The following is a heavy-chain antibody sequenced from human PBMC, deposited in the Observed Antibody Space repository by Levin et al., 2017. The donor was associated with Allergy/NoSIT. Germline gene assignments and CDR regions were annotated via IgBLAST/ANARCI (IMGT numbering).Heavy chain of an antibody. CDR1: GGSFSGYY. D-gene: IGHD3-10*01. V-gene: IGHV4-34*01. J-gene: IGHJ6*03. Sequence: TSETLSLTCAVYGGSFSGYYWSWIRQPPGKGLEWIGEINHSGSTNYNPSLKSRVTISVDTSKNQFSLKLSSVTAADTAVYYCAGFGNLDYYMDVWGKGTTVTVSS. CDR2: INHSGST. CDR3: AGFGNLDYYMDV.